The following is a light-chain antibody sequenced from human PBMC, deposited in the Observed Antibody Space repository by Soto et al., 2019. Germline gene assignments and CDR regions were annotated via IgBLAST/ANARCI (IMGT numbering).Light chain of an antibody. CDR3: QQYGTSEII. J-gene: IGKJ5*01. V-gene: IGKV3-11*01. CDR2: DAS. CDR1: QSVSSY. Sequence: EIALTQSPATLSFSPCEIATLSCRASQSVSSYLAWYQQKPGQAPRLLIYDASNRATGIPDRFSGSGSGTDFTLTISRLEPEDFAVYFCQQYGTSEIIFGQGTRLEIK.